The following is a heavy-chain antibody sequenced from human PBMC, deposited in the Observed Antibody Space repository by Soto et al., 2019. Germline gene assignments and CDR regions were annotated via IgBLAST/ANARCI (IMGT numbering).Heavy chain of an antibody. J-gene: IGHJ4*02. D-gene: IGHD6-6*01. CDR1: GVTFGNYV. Sequence: XGSLRLSCAAAGVTFGNYVMTWVLEAPGKGLEWVSSISDSAGSASYADSVKGRFTISRDKSKNTLYLQMSGLRADDTAVYYCAKGGISSAGIDYWRQGTPVTVSS. CDR2: ISDSAGSA. CDR3: AKGGISSAGIDY. V-gene: IGHV3-23*01.